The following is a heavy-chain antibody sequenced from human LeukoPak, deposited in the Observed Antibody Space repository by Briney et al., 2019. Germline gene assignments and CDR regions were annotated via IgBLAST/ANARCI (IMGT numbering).Heavy chain of an antibody. CDR1: GFTFSSYS. CDR3: ARDFSPSRYDSSGYYNY. J-gene: IGHJ4*02. CDR2: ISSSSSYI. D-gene: IGHD3-22*01. V-gene: IGHV3-21*01. Sequence: GGSLRLSCAASGFTFSSYSMNWVRQAPGKGLEWVSSISSSSSYIYYADSVKGRFTISRDNAKNSLYLQMNSLRAEDTAVYYCARDFSPSRYDSSGYYNYWGQGTLVTVSS.